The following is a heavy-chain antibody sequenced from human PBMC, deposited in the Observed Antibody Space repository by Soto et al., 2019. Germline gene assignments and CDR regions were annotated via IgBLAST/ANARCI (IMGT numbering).Heavy chain of an antibody. D-gene: IGHD6-19*01. CDR1: GGTFSSYA. CDR3: ARSSGWYGPLDY. J-gene: IGHJ4*02. V-gene: IGHV1-69*13. Sequence: SVKVSCKASGGTFSSYAISWVRQAPGQGLEWMGGIIPIFGTANYAQKFQGRVTITADESTSTAYMELSSLRSEDTAVYYCARSSGWYGPLDYWGQGTLVTVSS. CDR2: IIPIFGTA.